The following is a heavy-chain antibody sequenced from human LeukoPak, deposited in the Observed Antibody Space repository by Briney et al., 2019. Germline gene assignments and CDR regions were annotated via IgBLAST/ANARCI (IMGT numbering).Heavy chain of an antibody. J-gene: IGHJ6*02. Sequence: PGGSLRLSCAASGFTFSSYGMHWVRQAPGKGLEWVAFIRYDGTNKYYADSVKGRFTISRDNSKNTLYLQMNSLRAEDTAVYYCAKDPHYSGSLNYYYYGMDVWGQGTTVTVSS. CDR2: IRYDGTNK. V-gene: IGHV3-30*02. CDR1: GFTFSSYG. CDR3: AKDPHYSGSLNYYYYGMDV. D-gene: IGHD1-26*01.